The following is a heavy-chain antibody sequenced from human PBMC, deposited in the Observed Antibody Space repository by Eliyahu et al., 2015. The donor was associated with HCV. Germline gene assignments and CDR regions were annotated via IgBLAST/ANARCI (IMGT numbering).Heavy chain of an antibody. D-gene: IGHD3-9*01. CDR1: XFSLSTSGMR. Sequence: QVTLKESGPALVKPTQTLTLTCTFSXFSLSTSGMRVSWIRQPPGKALEWLARIDWDDDKFYSTSLKTRLTISKDTSKNQVVLTMTNMDPVDTATYYCARIQGDILTGYYLDYWGQGTLVTVSS. V-gene: IGHV2-70*04. CDR2: IDWDDDK. CDR3: ARIQGDILTGYYLDY. J-gene: IGHJ4*02.